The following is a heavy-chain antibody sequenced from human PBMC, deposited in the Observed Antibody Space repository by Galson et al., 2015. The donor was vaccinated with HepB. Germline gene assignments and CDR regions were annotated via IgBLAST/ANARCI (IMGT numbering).Heavy chain of an antibody. J-gene: IGHJ2*01. CDR2: IYSDGTT. Sequence: SLRLSCAASQFTVSTNYMTWVRQAPGKGLEWVSFIYSDGTTYYADSVKGRFTVSRDNFKNTLYLQMNSLRAEDTAVYYCGRYLISMVRGARQEYFGLWGRGTQVTVSS. V-gene: IGHV3-53*05. CDR1: QFTVSTNY. D-gene: IGHD3-10*01. CDR3: GRYLISMVRGARQEYFGL.